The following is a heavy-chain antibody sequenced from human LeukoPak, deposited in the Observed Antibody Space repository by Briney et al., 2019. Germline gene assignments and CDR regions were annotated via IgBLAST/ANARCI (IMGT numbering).Heavy chain of an antibody. D-gene: IGHD6-19*01. CDR1: GYTFTNYA. CDR3: ARDPLSGWHDY. V-gene: IGHV1-3*01. J-gene: IGHJ4*02. CDR2: INAGNGDT. Sequence: ASVKVSCKASGYTFTNYAIHWGRQGPGQRLEWMGWINAGNGDTKYSQKFQGRVTITRDTSASTAYMDPSSLRSEDTAVYYCARDPLSGWHDYWGQGTLATVSS.